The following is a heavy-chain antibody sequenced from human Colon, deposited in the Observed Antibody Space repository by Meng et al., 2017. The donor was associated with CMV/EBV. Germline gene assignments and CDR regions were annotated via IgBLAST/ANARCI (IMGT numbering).Heavy chain of an antibody. CDR2: IDYGGRT. D-gene: IGHD3-10*01. V-gene: IGHV3-23*01. Sequence: GSLRLSCAASEITLNTYVMRWVRQAPGKGLEWVSSIDYGGRTYYPDSVKGRFTISRDSSENMLYLQMNSLRVEDTAVYYCALAAIASSGEFHFDYWGQGTLVTVSS. J-gene: IGHJ4*02. CDR1: EITLNTYV. CDR3: ALAAIASSGEFHFDY.